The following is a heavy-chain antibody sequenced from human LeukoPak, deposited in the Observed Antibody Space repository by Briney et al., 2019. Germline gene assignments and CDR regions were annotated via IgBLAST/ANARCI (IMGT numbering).Heavy chain of an antibody. J-gene: IGHJ4*02. D-gene: IGHD3-22*01. CDR3: ASSDSSGYYDY. V-gene: IGHV4-59*01. CDR1: GGSISSYY. Sequence: SETLSLTCTVSGGSISSYYWSRIRQPPGKGLEWIGYIYYSGSTNYNPSLKSRVTISVDTSKNQFSLKLSSVTAADTAVYYCASSDSSGYYDYWGQGTLVTVSS. CDR2: IYYSGST.